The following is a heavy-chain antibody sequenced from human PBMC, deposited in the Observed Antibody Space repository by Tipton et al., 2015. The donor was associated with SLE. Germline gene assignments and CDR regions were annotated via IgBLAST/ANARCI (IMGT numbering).Heavy chain of an antibody. CDR2: INHSGST. D-gene: IGHD3-9*01. CDR1: GGSFSGYY. V-gene: IGHV4-34*01. CDR3: ARPWEYYDISGGVEGGMDV. J-gene: IGHJ6*02. Sequence: TLSLTCAVYGGSFSGYYWSWIRHPPGKGLEWIGEINHSGSTNYNPSLKSRVTISVDTSKNQFSLKLSSVTAADTAVYYCARPWEYYDISGGVEGGMDVWGQGTTVTVSS.